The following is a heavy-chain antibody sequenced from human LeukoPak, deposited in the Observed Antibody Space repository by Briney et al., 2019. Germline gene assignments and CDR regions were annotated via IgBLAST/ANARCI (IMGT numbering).Heavy chain of an antibody. V-gene: IGHV1-18*04. CDR1: GYTFTSYG. CDR2: ISAYNGNT. CDR3: AGVLIYCSGTGGPGLGYSYGMAS. J-gene: IGHJ6*04. D-gene: IGHD2-2*01. Sequence: ASVKVSCKASGYTFTSYGISWVRQAPGQGLEWMGWISAYNGNTNYAQKLQGRVTMTTDTSTSTAYMELRSLRSDDTAVYYCAGVLIYCSGTGGPGLGYSYGMASGAKGPRSPSPQ.